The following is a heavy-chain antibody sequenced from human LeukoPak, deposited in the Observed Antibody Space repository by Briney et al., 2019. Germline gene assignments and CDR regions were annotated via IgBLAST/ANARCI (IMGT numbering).Heavy chain of an antibody. V-gene: IGHV3-49*04. CDR1: GFTFGDYA. CDR3: TRSALNYYGSGSYSY. CDR2: IASETYGGTA. J-gene: IGHJ4*02. D-gene: IGHD3-10*01. Sequence: GGSLRLSCTASGFTFGDYAMTWVRQAPGKGLEWVGFIASETYGGTAEYAASVKGRFTISRDDSKSIAYLQMNSLKTEDTAVYYCTRSALNYYGSGSYSYWGQGTLVTVSS.